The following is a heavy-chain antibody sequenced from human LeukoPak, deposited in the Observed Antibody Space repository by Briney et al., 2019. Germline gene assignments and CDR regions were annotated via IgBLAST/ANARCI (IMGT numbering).Heavy chain of an antibody. Sequence: ASVKVPCKASGYTFTGYYMHWVRQAPGQGLEWMGWINPNSGGTNYAQKFQGRVTMTRDTSISTAYMELSRLRSDDTAVYYCARGLWFGESEDYWGQGTLVTVSS. V-gene: IGHV1-2*02. CDR3: ARGLWFGESEDY. J-gene: IGHJ4*02. CDR1: GYTFTGYY. CDR2: INPNSGGT. D-gene: IGHD3-10*01.